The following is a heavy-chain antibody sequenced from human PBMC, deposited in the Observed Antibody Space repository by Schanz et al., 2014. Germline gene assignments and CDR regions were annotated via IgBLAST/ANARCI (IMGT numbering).Heavy chain of an antibody. CDR1: GFTLSNYA. V-gene: IGHV3-23*01. Sequence: EMQLLESGGGLAQPGGSLRLSCAASGFTLSNYAMSWVRQAPGKGLEWVSALSEGGGGTHYADSVRGRFTISSDSSKNTLYLQTSSLRADDTAVYYCAKAADWPVTRFDPWGRGTLVTVSS. J-gene: IGHJ5*02. CDR2: LSEGGGGT. D-gene: IGHD3-9*01. CDR3: AKAADWPVTRFDP.